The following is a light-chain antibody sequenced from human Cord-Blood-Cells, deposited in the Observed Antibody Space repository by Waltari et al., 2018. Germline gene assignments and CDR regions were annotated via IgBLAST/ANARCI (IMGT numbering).Light chain of an antibody. CDR3: CSYAGSYTLV. V-gene: IGLV2-11*01. J-gene: IGLJ3*02. CDR2: DVS. Sequence: QSALTQPRDASASPGPSVAISCTATGSAVGRYAYVVCSQQHPGKAPELMLYDVSKRPSGVPDRFSGSKSANTASLTISGLQAEDEADYYCCSYAGSYTLVFGGGTKLTVL. CDR1: GSAVGRYAY.